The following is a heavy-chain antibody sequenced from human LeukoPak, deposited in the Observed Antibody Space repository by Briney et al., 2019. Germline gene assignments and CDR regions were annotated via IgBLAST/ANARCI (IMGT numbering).Heavy chain of an antibody. CDR1: GGSISSYY. CDR2: IYYSGST. V-gene: IGHV4-59*01. Sequence: SETLSLTCTVSGGSISSYYWSWIRQPPGKGLEWIGYIYYSGSTNYNPSLKSRVTISVDTSKNQFSLKLSSVTAADTAVYYCAKDHWDIVVVPAAMDVWGQGTTVTVSS. CDR3: AKDHWDIVVVPAAMDV. D-gene: IGHD2-2*01. J-gene: IGHJ6*02.